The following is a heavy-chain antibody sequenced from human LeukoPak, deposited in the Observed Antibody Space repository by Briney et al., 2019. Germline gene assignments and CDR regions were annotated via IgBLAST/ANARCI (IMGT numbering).Heavy chain of an antibody. D-gene: IGHD5-18*01. V-gene: IGHV3-53*01. CDR2: THASGNT. J-gene: IGHJ5*02. CDR3: ARVGLGYRYDNWFDP. Sequence: GGSLRLSCAVSGLTVRSNYMSWVRQTRGKGLEWVAITHASGNTNYADSVKGRFTVSRHNSKNTVYLQMNSLRDEDTAVYYCARVGLGYRYDNWFDPWGQGTLVTVSS. CDR1: GLTVRSNY.